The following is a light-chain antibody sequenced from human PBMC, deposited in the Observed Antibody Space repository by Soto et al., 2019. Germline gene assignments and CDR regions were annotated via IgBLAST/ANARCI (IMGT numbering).Light chain of an antibody. CDR2: AAS. CDR3: QHADSLPLIT. J-gene: IGKJ5*01. CDR1: QDISTW. V-gene: IGKV1-12*01. Sequence: DIHMTQSPSSVSASLGDRVTITCRASQDISTWLAWYQQKPGKAPQLLIYAASNLHTGVPSRFSGSGSGTDFTLTISSLQPEDFATYYCQHADSLPLITFGQGTRLEIK.